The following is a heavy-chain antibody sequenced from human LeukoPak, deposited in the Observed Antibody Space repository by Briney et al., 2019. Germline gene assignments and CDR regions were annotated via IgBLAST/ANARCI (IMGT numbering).Heavy chain of an antibody. CDR3: AMGGPTVTTPHY. D-gene: IGHD4-17*01. V-gene: IGHV1-8*01. Sequence: ASVKVSCKASGYTFTSYDINWVRQAPGQGLEWMGWMNPNSGNTVYAQKFQGRVTMTRNTSIRTAYMELSSLRSEDTAVYYCAMGGPTVTTPHYWGQGTLVTVSS. CDR1: GYTFTSYD. CDR2: MNPNSGNT. J-gene: IGHJ4*02.